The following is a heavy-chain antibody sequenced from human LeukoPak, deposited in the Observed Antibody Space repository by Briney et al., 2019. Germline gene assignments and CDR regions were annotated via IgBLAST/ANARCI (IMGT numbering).Heavy chain of an antibody. CDR3: ARRGYGYSSGWYDY. J-gene: IGHJ4*02. V-gene: IGHV4-59*08. CDR1: GGSISSYY. D-gene: IGHD6-19*01. Sequence: SETLSLTCTVSGGSISSYYWSWIRQPPGKGLEWIGYIYYSGSTNYNPSLKSRVTILVDTSKNQFSLKLSSVTAADTAVYYCARRGYGYSSGWYDYWGQGTLVTVSS. CDR2: IYYSGST.